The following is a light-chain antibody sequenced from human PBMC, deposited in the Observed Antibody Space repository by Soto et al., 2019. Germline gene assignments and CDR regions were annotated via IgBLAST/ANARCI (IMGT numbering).Light chain of an antibody. CDR3: QQRSNGLS. J-gene: IGKJ3*01. V-gene: IGKV3-11*01. CDR1: QSVSSY. CDR2: DAS. Sequence: EIVLTQSPATLSLSPGERATLSCRASQSVSSYLAWYHQKPGQAPRLLIYDASNRATGIPARFSGSGSGTDFTRTISSLEPEDFAVYYCQQRSNGLSFGPGTKVDIK.